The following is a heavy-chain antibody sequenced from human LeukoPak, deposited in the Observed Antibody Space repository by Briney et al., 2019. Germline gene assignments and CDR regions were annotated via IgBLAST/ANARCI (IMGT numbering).Heavy chain of an antibody. Sequence: GGSLRLSCAASGFTFSSYGMHWVRQAPGKGLEWVAVIWYDGSNKYYADSVKGRFTISRDNSKNTLYLQMNSLRAEDTAVYYCARDPAGFGYCSSTSCYRAFDIWGQGTMVTVSS. J-gene: IGHJ3*02. D-gene: IGHD2-2*01. V-gene: IGHV3-33*01. CDR1: GFTFSSYG. CDR3: ARDPAGFGYCSSTSCYRAFDI. CDR2: IWYDGSNK.